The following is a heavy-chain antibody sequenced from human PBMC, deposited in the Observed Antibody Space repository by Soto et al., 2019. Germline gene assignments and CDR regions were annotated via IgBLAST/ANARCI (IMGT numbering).Heavy chain of an antibody. CDR1: GGSFSGYY. V-gene: IGHV4-34*01. D-gene: IGHD1-20*01. CDR2: INHSGST. J-gene: IGHJ6*02. CDR3: ARHQYKPLYYYGMDV. Sequence: SETLSLTCAVYGGSFSGYYWSWIRQPPGKGLEWIGEINHSGSTNYNPSLKSRVTISVDTSKNQFSLKLSSVTAADTAVYYCARHQYKPLYYYGMDVWGQGTTVTVSS.